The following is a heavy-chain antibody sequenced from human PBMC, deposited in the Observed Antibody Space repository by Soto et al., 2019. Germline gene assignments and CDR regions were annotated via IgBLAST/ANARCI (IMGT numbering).Heavy chain of an antibody. CDR2: IDPIDSKT. Sequence: GESLKISCKGSGYNFDTYWINWVRQTPGKGLEWMGRIDPIDSKTKYSPSLEGHITISVDKTISTTYLQWSSLKASDTAIYYCARRISAAGGYHYYAFAVWGQGTAVTVSS. D-gene: IGHD5-12*01. CDR3: ARRISAAGGYHYYAFAV. J-gene: IGHJ6*02. CDR1: GYNFDTYW. V-gene: IGHV5-10-1*01.